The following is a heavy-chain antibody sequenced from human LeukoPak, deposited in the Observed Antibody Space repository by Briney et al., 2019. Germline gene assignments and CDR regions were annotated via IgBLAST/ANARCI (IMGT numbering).Heavy chain of an antibody. J-gene: IGHJ5*02. V-gene: IGHV4-59*01. CDR3: ARGLYYDFWSGYSNWFDP. CDR1: GGSISSYY. Sequence: PSETLSLTCTVSGGSISSYYWSWIRQPPGKGLEWIGYIYYSGSTNYNPSLKSRVTISVDTSKNQFSLKLSSVTAADTAVYYCARGLYYDFWSGYSNWFDPWGPGNPGHRLL. CDR2: IYYSGST. D-gene: IGHD3-3*01.